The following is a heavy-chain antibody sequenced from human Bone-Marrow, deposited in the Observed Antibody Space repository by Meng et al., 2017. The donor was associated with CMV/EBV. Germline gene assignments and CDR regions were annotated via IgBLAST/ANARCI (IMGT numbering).Heavy chain of an antibody. D-gene: IGHD6-6*01. CDR2: IIPILGIA. CDR3: ASSIAARRGWFDP. J-gene: IGHJ5*02. CDR1: GGTFSSYT. V-gene: IGHV1-69*02. Sequence: SVKVSCKASGGTFSSYTISWVRQAPGQGLEWMGRIIPILGIANYAQKFQGRVTITADKSTSTAYMELSSLRSEDTAVYYCASSIAARRGWFDPWGQGTLVTVSS.